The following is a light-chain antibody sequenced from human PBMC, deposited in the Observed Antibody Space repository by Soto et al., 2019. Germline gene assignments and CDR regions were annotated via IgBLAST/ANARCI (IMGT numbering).Light chain of an antibody. CDR3: QQSFRTPLT. Sequence: DIQMTQSPSSLSASVGDRVTITCRASQSISSYLNWYQQKPGKAPELRIHAASSLASGVPSRFSGSESGTDFTLTISSLQPEDFATYYCQQSFRTPLTFGQGTKVDIK. J-gene: IGKJ1*01. CDR2: AAS. CDR1: QSISSY. V-gene: IGKV1-39*01.